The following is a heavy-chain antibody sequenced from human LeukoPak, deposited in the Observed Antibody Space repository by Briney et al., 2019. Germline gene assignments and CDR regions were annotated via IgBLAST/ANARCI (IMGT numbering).Heavy chain of an antibody. CDR2: INHSGGP. J-gene: IGHJ4*02. D-gene: IGHD4-23*01. CDR3: ARGKELLRWPKSVDY. CDR1: GGSFSGYY. V-gene: IGHV4-34*01. Sequence: SENLSLTCAVYGGSFSGYYWIWIRQPPGKGLVWIGEINHSGGPNYNPSLTGRVSISVDTSKNQFSLKLSSVTAADTAVYYCARGKELLRWPKSVDYWGQGTLVPVSS.